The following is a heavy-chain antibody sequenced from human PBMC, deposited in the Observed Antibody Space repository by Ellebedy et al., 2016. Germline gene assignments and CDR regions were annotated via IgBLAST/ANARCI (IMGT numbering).Heavy chain of an antibody. CDR1: EYTFTNYY. V-gene: IGHV1-46*03. Sequence: ASVKVSCXTSEYTFTNYYLHWVRQAPGQGLEWMGMIEPTVGSTLYAQEFQGRFTMTRDTSTTTVYMELSSLRSEDTAVYYCTRGNPNFDSWGQGTLVTVS. CDR3: TRGNPNFDS. D-gene: IGHD2/OR15-2a*01. CDR2: IEPTVGST. J-gene: IGHJ4*02.